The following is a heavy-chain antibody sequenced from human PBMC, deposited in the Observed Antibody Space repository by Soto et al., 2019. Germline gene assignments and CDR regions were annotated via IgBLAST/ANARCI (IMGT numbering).Heavy chain of an antibody. Sequence: GGSLRLSCSTSGFTFSTYAMNWVRQAPGKGLEWVSALSGSGGTTYYADSVRGRFTISRDNSKNTLFLQMSSLRAEDTALSYCAKQRAGYGSGSDTFYFDFWGQGTRVTVSS. V-gene: IGHV3-23*01. J-gene: IGHJ4*02. D-gene: IGHD3-10*01. CDR3: AKQRAGYGSGSDTFYFDF. CDR1: GFTFSTYA. CDR2: LSGSGGTT.